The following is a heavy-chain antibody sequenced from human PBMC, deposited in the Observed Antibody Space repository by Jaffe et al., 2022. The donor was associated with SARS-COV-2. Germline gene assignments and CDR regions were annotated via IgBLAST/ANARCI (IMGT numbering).Heavy chain of an antibody. V-gene: IGHV3-9*01. D-gene: IGHD7-27*01. J-gene: IGHJ6*02. CDR3: AKGWGRSYYYGMDV. CDR1: GFTFDDYA. CDR2: ISWNSGSI. Sequence: EVQLVESGGGLVQPGRSLRLSCAASGFTFDDYAMHWVRQAPGKGLEWVSGISWNSGSIGYADSVKGRFTISRDNAKNSLYLQMNSLRAEDTALYYCAKGWGRSYYYGMDVWGQGTTVTVSS.